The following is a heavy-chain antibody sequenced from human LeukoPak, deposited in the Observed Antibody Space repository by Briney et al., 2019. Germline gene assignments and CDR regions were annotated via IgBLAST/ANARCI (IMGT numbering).Heavy chain of an antibody. Sequence: PGGSLRLSCAASGFTFSSYAMHWVRQAPGKGLEWVAVISYDGSNKYYADSVKGRFTISRDNSKNTLYLQMNSLRAEDTAVYYCAKAPGQWFGELSVFDYWGQGTLVTVSS. CDR3: AKAPGQWFGELSVFDY. V-gene: IGHV3-30*04. D-gene: IGHD3-10*01. J-gene: IGHJ4*02. CDR2: ISYDGSNK. CDR1: GFTFSSYA.